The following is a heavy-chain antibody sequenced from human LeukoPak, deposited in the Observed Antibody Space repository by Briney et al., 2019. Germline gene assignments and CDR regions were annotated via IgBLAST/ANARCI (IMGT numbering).Heavy chain of an antibody. V-gene: IGHV1-18*01. D-gene: IGHD3-9*01. CDR2: ISALNGNT. J-gene: IGHJ3*02. CDR1: SYTFTSYN. Sequence: ASVKVSCKASSYTFTSYNINWVRQAPGQGLEWMGWISALNGNTNYGQKFQGRVTMTRDTSTSTVYMELSSLRSEDTAVYYCAREDNYDNWYAFDIWGQGTMVTVSS. CDR3: AREDNYDNWYAFDI.